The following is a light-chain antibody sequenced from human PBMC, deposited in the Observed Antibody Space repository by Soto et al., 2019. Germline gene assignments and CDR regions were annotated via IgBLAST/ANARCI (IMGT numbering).Light chain of an antibody. Sequence: VVTQEPSVTVSPGGTVTLTCGSSTGAVTSSHFPYWIQQKPGQAPRTMICNTDNKHSWTPARFSGSLLGDKAALTLSGAQPEDEADYYCLLAYSGARVFGGGTKLTVL. V-gene: IGLV7-46*01. CDR2: NTD. CDR1: TGAVTSSHF. CDR3: LLAYSGARV. J-gene: IGLJ3*02.